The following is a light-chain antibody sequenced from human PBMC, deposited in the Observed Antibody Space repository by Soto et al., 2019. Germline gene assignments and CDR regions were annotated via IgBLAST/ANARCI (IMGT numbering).Light chain of an antibody. J-gene: IGKJ1*01. CDR2: AAS. CDR1: QSISSY. V-gene: IGKV1-17*01. CDR3: LQHKSYPRT. Sequence: DIQMTQSPSSLSASVGDRVTITCRASQSISSYLNWYQQKPGKAPKLLIYAASSLESGVPSRFSGSGSGTEFTLTISSLQPEDFATYYCLQHKSYPRTFGQGTKVDNK.